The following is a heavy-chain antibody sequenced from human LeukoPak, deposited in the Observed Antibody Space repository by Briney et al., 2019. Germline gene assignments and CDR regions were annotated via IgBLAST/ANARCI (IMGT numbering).Heavy chain of an antibody. D-gene: IGHD6-19*01. CDR2: IYYSGST. CDR3: ARPYSSGWVGETNFDY. CDR1: GGSISSSSYY. J-gene: IGHJ4*02. Sequence: SETLSLTCTVSGGSISSSSYYWGWIRQPPGKGLEWIGSIYYSGSTYYNPSPKSRVTISVDTSKNQFSLKLSSVTAADTAVYYCARPYSSGWVGETNFDYWGQGTLVTVSS. V-gene: IGHV4-39*01.